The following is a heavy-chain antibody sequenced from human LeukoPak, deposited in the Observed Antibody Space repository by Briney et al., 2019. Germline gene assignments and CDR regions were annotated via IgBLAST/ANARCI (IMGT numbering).Heavy chain of an antibody. V-gene: IGHV3-15*01. Sequence: GGSLRLSCAASGFTFSHAWMSWVRQAPGKGLEWVGRIKSKTDGGTTDYAAPVKGRFTISRDDSKNTLYLQMNSLKTEDTALYYCTTGDSNWYGPQNWFDPWGQGTLVTVSS. CDR1: GFTFSHAW. J-gene: IGHJ5*02. CDR3: TTGDSNWYGPQNWFDP. CDR2: IKSKTDGGTT. D-gene: IGHD6-13*01.